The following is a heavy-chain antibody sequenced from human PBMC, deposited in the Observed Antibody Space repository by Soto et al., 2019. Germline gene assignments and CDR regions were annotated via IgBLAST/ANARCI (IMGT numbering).Heavy chain of an antibody. CDR2: TYFRSKWYN. V-gene: IGHV6-1*01. Sequence: QTLSLTCAISGDGVSSNTASWNWIRQSPSRGLEWLGRTYFRSKWYNDYAVSVKSRIIINPDTSNNQFSLQLNSVTPEDTAVYFCAKGDNLGPKTGYAFDPWGQGIMVTVSS. CDR1: GDGVSSNTAS. J-gene: IGHJ5*02. CDR3: AKGDNLGPKTGYAFDP. D-gene: IGHD5-12*01.